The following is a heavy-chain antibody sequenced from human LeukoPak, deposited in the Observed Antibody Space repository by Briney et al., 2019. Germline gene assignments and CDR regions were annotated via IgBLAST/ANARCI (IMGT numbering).Heavy chain of an antibody. V-gene: IGHV3-21*01. J-gene: IGHJ4*02. D-gene: IGHD3-9*01. CDR1: GFTFSSYS. CDR2: ISSSSSYI. CDR3: ARGLGYFDWLSVDY. Sequence: GGSLRLPCAASGFTFSSYSMNWVRQAPGKGLEWVSSISSSSSYIYYADSVKGRFTISRDNAKNSLYLQMNSLRAEDTGVYYCARGLGYFDWLSVDYWGQGTLVTVSS.